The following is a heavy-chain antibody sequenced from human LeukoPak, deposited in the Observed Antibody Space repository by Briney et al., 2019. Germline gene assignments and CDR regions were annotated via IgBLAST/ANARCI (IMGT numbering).Heavy chain of an antibody. V-gene: IGHV4-59*08. Sequence: SETLSLTCTVSRGSIRTYYWSWIRQSPGKGLEWIGYIYDSGTTKYNPSLKSRITISVDTSKNQFSLKVSSVTAADTAVYYCARHSKDYGDFNFFDYWGQGTLVTVSS. J-gene: IGHJ4*02. CDR1: RGSIRTYY. D-gene: IGHD4-17*01. CDR2: IYDSGTT. CDR3: ARHSKDYGDFNFFDY.